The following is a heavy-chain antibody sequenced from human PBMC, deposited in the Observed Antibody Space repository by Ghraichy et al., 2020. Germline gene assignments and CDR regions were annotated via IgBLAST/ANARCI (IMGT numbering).Heavy chain of an antibody. CDR2: IRSKANNYAT. D-gene: IGHD6-19*01. Sequence: GESLNISCAASGFTFSGSAMHWVRQASGKGLEWVGRIRSKANNYATGYAASMEGRVTISRDDSKNTTYLQMSSLKTEDTAVYYCTGQTADYDYWGQGTLVTVSS. CDR1: GFTFSGSA. CDR3: TGQTADYDY. V-gene: IGHV3-73*01. J-gene: IGHJ4*02.